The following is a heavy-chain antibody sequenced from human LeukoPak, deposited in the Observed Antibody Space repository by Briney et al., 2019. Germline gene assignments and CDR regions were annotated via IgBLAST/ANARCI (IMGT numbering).Heavy chain of an antibody. V-gene: IGHV1-69*13. CDR3: ARDGDCSGGSCYSFDH. CDR2: IIPIFGTA. D-gene: IGHD2-15*01. J-gene: IGHJ4*02. CDR1: GGTFSSYA. Sequence: SVKVSCKASGGTFSSYAISWVRQAPGQGLEWMGGIIPIFGTANYAQKFQGRVTITADESTSTAYMELSSLRSEDTAVYYCARDGDCSGGSCYSFDHWGQGTLVTVSS.